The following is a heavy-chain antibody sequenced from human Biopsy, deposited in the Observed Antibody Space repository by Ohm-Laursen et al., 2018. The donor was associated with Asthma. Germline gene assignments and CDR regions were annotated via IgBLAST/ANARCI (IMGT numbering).Heavy chain of an antibody. Sequence: SPRLSCAASGFSFSNFAIHWVRQAPGKGLEWVGVISKDASTQDYADSVKGRFTMARDNSKNTLDLQMNSLREVDTAVYYCVRDGTDDAFDIWGQGTVVSVSS. J-gene: IGHJ3*02. CDR1: GFSFSNFA. CDR3: VRDGTDDAFDI. D-gene: IGHD1-1*01. CDR2: ISKDASTQ. V-gene: IGHV3-30*01.